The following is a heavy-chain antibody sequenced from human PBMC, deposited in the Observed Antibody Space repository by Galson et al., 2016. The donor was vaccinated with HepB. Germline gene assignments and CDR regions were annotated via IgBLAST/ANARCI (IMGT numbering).Heavy chain of an antibody. CDR3: AKDMSRLGFWSGYPFDY. CDR2: ISGRGGST. CDR1: GFTFSTYT. V-gene: IGHV3-23*01. D-gene: IGHD3-3*01. J-gene: IGHJ4*02. Sequence: SLRLSCAASGFTFSTYTMSWVRQAPGKGLEWVSGISGRGGSTYYADSVKGRFTISRDNSKNTLYLQMESLRADDTAVYYCAKDMSRLGFWSGYPFDYWGQGTLVIVSS.